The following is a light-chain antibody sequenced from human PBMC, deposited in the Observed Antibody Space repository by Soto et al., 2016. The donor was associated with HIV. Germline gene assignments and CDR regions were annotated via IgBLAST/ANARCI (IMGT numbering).Light chain of an antibody. J-gene: IGLJ1*01. CDR3: QVWDTYTNHFV. Sequence: SYELTQPPSVSVAPGKTARITCGGNNIGSKSSALVPPEARPGPSCWSVYDDTDRPSGIPERFSGSNSGNTATLTISRVEAGDEADYYCQVWDTYTNHFVFGPGTKVTV. CDR2: DDT. V-gene: IGLV3-21*03. CDR1: NIGSKS.